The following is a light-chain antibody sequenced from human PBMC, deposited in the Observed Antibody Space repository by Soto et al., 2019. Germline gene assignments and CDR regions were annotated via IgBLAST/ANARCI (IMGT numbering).Light chain of an antibody. CDR2: DAS. CDR3: QQYNNWPPWT. J-gene: IGKJ1*01. CDR1: QSVSNN. V-gene: IGKV3-15*01. Sequence: ILMTQSPATLSVSPGERATLSCRASQSVSNNLAWYQQKPGQAPRLLIYDASTRATGIPARFSGSGSGTEFTLNISGLQFGDFAVYYCQQYNNWPPWTFGQGTKVEIK.